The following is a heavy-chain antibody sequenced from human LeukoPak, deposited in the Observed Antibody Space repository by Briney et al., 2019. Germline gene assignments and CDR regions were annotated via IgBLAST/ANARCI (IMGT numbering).Heavy chain of an antibody. Sequence: ASVKVSCKASGYTFTSYYMHWVRQAPGQGLEWMGWINPNGGGTKYAQKFQGRVTMTRDTSISTAHMEVSRLRSDDTAVYYCARAGGRNFYGSGTSPLDFDYWGQGTLVTVSS. J-gene: IGHJ4*02. CDR1: GYTFTSYY. D-gene: IGHD3-10*01. V-gene: IGHV1-2*02. CDR3: ARAGGRNFYGSGTSPLDFDY. CDR2: INPNGGGT.